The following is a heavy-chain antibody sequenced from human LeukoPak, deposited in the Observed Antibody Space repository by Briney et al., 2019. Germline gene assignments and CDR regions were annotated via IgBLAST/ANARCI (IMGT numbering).Heavy chain of an antibody. Sequence: ASVKVSCKASGYTFTSYDINWVRQATGQGLEWMGWMNPNSGNTGYAQKFQGRVAMTRNTSISTAYMELSSLRSEDTAVYYCARQQYQYDFWSGYYFVGNKDDAFDIWGQGTMVTVSS. CDR1: GYTFTSYD. CDR3: ARQQYQYDFWSGYYFVGNKDDAFDI. CDR2: MNPNSGNT. J-gene: IGHJ3*02. D-gene: IGHD3-3*01. V-gene: IGHV1-8*01.